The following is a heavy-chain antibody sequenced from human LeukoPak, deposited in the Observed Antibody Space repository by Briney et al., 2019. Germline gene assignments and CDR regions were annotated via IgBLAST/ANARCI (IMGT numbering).Heavy chain of an antibody. CDR1: GFLFSSFG. V-gene: IGHV3-30*02. CDR2: IHHDGVTK. CDR3: AKEAVVAPDLDV. D-gene: IGHD5-12*01. J-gene: IGHJ4*01. Sequence: GGSLRPSCAASGFLFSSFGMHWVRQAPGKGLEWVAFIHHDGVTKFYGDSVKGRFTISRDNSKNTLYVQMDSLRNDDTAVYYCAKEAVVAPDLDVWGQGTLVSVSS.